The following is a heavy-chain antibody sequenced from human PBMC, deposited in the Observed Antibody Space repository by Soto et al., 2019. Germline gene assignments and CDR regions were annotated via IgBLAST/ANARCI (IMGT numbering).Heavy chain of an antibody. D-gene: IGHD6-13*01. Sequence: KTSETLSLTCAVSGGSISSSNWWSWVRQPPGKGLEWIGEIYHSGSTNYNPSLKSRVTISVDKSKNQFSLKLSSVTAADTAVYYCASRIAAAGTGNWFDPWGQGTLVTVSS. CDR1: GGSISSSNW. CDR2: IYHSGST. CDR3: ASRIAAAGTGNWFDP. V-gene: IGHV4-4*02. J-gene: IGHJ5*02.